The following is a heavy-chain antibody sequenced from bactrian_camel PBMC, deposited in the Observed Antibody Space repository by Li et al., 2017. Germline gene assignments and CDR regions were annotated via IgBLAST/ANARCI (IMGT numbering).Heavy chain of an antibody. D-gene: IGHD4*01. V-gene: IGHV3S55*01. CDR3: AKGGYSRDYAQSV. CDR2: IDSDGDA. J-gene: IGHJ3*01. CDR1: GYTYDTYC. Sequence: HVQQVESGGGSVQAGGSLRLVCAASGYTYDTYCMGWFRQAPGKEREGLATIDSDGDAAYADSMKGRFTISRDNAKNTLYLQLNSLKTEDTAMYYCAKGGYSRDYAQSVRGQGT.